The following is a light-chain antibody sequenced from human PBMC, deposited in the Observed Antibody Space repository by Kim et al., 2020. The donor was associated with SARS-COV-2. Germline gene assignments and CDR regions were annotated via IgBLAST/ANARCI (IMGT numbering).Light chain of an antibody. CDR2: GKN. CDR1: SLRSYY. V-gene: IGLV3-19*01. CDR3: NSRDSNDNVV. J-gene: IGLJ2*01. Sequence: SSELTQDPAVSVALGQTVRITCQGDSLRSYYATWYQQKPGQAPKVVIYGKNNRPSGIPDRFSGSSSGNTASLTITGPQAGDEADYYCNSRDSNDNVVFGG.